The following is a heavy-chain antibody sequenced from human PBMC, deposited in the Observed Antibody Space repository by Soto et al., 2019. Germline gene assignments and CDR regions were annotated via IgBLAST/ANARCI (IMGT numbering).Heavy chain of an antibody. CDR1: GFTFSTYA. CDR2: ISGSGDST. V-gene: IGHV3-23*01. CDR3: AKERSSGWSFDY. D-gene: IGHD6-19*01. J-gene: IGHJ4*02. Sequence: EVQLLESGGGLVQPGGSLRLSCAASGFTFSTYAMNWVRQAQGKGLEWVSGISGSGDSTYYADSVKGRFTVPRDNSKNMLYLQMNSLRAEGTAVFYCAKERSSGWSFDYWGQGTLVTVSS.